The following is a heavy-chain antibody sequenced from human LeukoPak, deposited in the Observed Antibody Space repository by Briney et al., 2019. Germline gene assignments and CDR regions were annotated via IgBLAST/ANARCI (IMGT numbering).Heavy chain of an antibody. J-gene: IGHJ4*02. CDR1: GFTFSSYA. CDR2: ISGSGGSA. V-gene: IGHV3-23*01. Sequence: GGSLRLSCAASGFTFSSYAMSWVRQAPGKGLEWVSAISGSGGSAYYADSVKGRFTISRDNSKNTLYLQMNSLRAEDTAVYYCAKVRVQYYYDSSGYVGYWGQGTLVTVSS. CDR3: AKVRVQYYYDSSGYVGY. D-gene: IGHD3-22*01.